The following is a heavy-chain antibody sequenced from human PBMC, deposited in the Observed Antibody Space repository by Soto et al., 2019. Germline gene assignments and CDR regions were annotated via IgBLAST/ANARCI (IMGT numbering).Heavy chain of an antibody. CDR3: ATSMRHTLNP. CDR2: INQDGSDQ. D-gene: IGHD2-8*01. V-gene: IGHV3-7*01. CDR1: GFTFSSHW. Sequence: EVQLLESGGGLVRPGGSLRLSCAASGFTFSSHWMTWVRQVPGKGLEWVANINQDGSDQYYVDSVKGRFTISRDNAKNSLCLHMNSLRVEDTAVYYCATSMRHTLNPWGQGTLVTVSS. J-gene: IGHJ5*02.